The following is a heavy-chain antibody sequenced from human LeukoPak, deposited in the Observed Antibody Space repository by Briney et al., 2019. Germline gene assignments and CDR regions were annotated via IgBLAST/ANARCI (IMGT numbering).Heavy chain of an antibody. CDR1: GGTFSSYA. D-gene: IGHD2-8*01. Sequence: EASVKVSYKASGGTFSSYAISWVRQAPGQGLEWMGGIIPIFGTANYAQKFQGRVTITADESTSTAYMELSSLRSEDTAVYYCARGGDIVLMVYHPAGFDPWGQGTLVTVSS. J-gene: IGHJ5*02. CDR2: IIPIFGTA. V-gene: IGHV1-69*13. CDR3: ARGGDIVLMVYHPAGFDP.